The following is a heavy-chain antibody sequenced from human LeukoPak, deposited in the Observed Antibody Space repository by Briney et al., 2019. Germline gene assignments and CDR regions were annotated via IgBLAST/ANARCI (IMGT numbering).Heavy chain of an antibody. D-gene: IGHD6-13*01. J-gene: IGHJ4*02. CDR1: GFTFSSYA. Sequence: PGGSLRLSCAASGFTFSSYAMHWVRQAPGKGLEWVAVISYDGSNKYYADSVKGRFTISRDNSKNTLYLQMNSLRAEDTAVYYCAKEGYSSSWPYWAFDYWGQGTLVTVSS. V-gene: IGHV3-30-3*01. CDR3: AKEGYSSSWPYWAFDY. CDR2: ISYDGSNK.